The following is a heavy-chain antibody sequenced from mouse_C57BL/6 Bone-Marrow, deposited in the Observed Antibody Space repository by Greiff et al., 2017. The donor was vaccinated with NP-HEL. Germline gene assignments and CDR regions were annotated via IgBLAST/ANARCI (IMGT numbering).Heavy chain of an antibody. D-gene: IGHD1-1*01. CDR2: FYPGSGSI. CDR3: ARHEKRYYYCSRGYFDY. V-gene: IGHV1-62-2*01. CDR1: GYTFTEYT. J-gene: IGHJ2*01. Sequence: QVQLQQSGAELVKPGASVKLSCKASGYTFTEYTIHWVKQRSGQGLEWIGWFYPGSGSIKYNEKFKDKATLTADKSSSTVYMELRRLTSEESAVYVCARHEKRYYYCSRGYFDYWGQGTTLTVSS.